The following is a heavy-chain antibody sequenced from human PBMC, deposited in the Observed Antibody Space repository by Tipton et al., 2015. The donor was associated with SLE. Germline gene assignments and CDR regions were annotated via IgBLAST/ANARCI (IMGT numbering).Heavy chain of an antibody. V-gene: IGHV3-30*02. CDR3: ARAGEYCISSSGSKGIDV. J-gene: IGHJ6*02. CDR2: IRYDGSNN. Sequence: SLRLSCAASGFPFSSYGMHWVRQAPGTGLEWAAFIRYDGSNNYYADSVKGRFTISRDNSKNTLYLQMNSLGAEDTAVYYCARAGEYCISSSGSKGIDVWGQATTVTVTS. D-gene: IGHD2-2*01. CDR1: GFPFSSYG.